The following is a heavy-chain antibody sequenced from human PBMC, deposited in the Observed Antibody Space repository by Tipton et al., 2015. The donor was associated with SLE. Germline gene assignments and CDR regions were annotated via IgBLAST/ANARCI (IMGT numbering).Heavy chain of an antibody. CDR1: GYTFTGYY. Sequence: QSGPEVKGPGASVKVSCKASGYTFTGYYMHWLRQAPTQGLEWMGRIDPNSGGTHYAQKFQGRVTMTRDTSMGTAYMDLSRLTSDDTAVYYCARAGELLDYYYGMDVWGQGTTVTVSS. CDR2: IDPNSGGT. V-gene: IGHV1-2*06. CDR3: ARAGELLDYYYGMDV. J-gene: IGHJ6*02. D-gene: IGHD1-26*01.